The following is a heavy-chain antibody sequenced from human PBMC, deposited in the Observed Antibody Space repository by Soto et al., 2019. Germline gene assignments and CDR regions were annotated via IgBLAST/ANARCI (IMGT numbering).Heavy chain of an antibody. CDR2: INHSGST. D-gene: IGHD3-16*02. V-gene: IGHV4-34*01. CDR1: GGSFSGYY. J-gene: IGHJ4*02. CDR3: ARADYVWGSYRYGPFDY. Sequence: QVQLQQWGAGLLKPSETLSLTCAVYGGSFSGYYWSWIRQPPGKGLEWIGEINHSGSTNYNPSLKSRVTISVDTSKNQFSLKLSSRTAADTAVYYCARADYVWGSYRYGPFDYWGQGTLVTVSS.